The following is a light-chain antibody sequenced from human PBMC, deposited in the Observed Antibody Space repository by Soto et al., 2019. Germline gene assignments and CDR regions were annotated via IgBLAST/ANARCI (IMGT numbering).Light chain of an antibody. J-gene: IGKJ5*01. V-gene: IGKV3-11*01. CDR3: QQRQNWPPIT. CDR1: QSVSSY. CDR2: DAS. Sequence: EIVLTQSPATLSLSPGERATLSCRASQSVSSYLAWYQQKPGQAPRLLIYDASNRATGIPARFSGSGSGTDFTLTISSLEPEDFAVYYCQQRQNWPPITFGQGTRLEIK.